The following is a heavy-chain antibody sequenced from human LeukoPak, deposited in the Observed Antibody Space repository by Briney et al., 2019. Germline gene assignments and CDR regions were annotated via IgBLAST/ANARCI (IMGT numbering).Heavy chain of an antibody. D-gene: IGHD3-9*01. CDR3: ARGAYDILTGYSAFDY. Sequence: GTSLRLSCAASGFTFSSYSMNWVRQAPGKGLEWVSSISSSSSYIYYADSVKGRFTISRDNAKNSLYLQMNSLRAEDTAVYYCARGAYDILTGYSAFDYWGQGTLSPSPQ. CDR2: ISSSSSYI. CDR1: GFTFSSYS. V-gene: IGHV3-21*01. J-gene: IGHJ4*02.